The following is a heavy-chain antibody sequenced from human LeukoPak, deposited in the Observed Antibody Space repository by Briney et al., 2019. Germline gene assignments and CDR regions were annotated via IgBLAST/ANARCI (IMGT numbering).Heavy chain of an antibody. CDR3: ARVRYYGSGKLVWFDP. CDR2: IYYSGST. Sequence: SETLSLTCTVSGGSISSYYWSWIRQPPGKGLEWMGYIYYSGSTNYNPSLMSRVTISVDTSKNQSSLKLSSVTAADTAVYYCARVRYYGSGKLVWFDPWGQGTLVTVSS. J-gene: IGHJ5*02. CDR1: GGSISSYY. V-gene: IGHV4-59*01. D-gene: IGHD3-10*01.